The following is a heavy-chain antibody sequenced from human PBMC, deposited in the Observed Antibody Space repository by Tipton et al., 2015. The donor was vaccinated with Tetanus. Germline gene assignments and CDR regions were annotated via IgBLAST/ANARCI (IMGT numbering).Heavy chain of an antibody. V-gene: IGHV3-73*01. CDR2: IRSKADSYAT. J-gene: IGHJ4*02. Sequence: SLRLSCAASGFTFSGSTMHWVRQGSGKGLEWVGRIRSKADSYATAYAAAVKGRFTISRDDSENTAYQQMNSLRAEDTAVYYCARDFGAGSYRPQTGFDYWGRGTLVTVSS. D-gene: IGHD3-10*01. CDR3: ARDFGAGSYRPQTGFDY. CDR1: GFTFSGST.